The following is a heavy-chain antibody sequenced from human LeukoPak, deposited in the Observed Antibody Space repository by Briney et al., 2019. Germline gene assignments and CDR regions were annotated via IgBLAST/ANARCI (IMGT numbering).Heavy chain of an antibody. Sequence: GGSLRLSCAASVFSLSNYGLHWVRQGPGKGLEWLAVINYDGSNRYYADSVKGRFTISKDSSENTLYLQMNSLRADDTAMYYCGGWGGTRQFYFDYWGQGTLAAVSS. CDR3: GGWGGTRQFYFDY. D-gene: IGHD3-16*01. J-gene: IGHJ4*02. CDR1: VFSLSNYG. CDR2: INYDGSNR. V-gene: IGHV3-33*01.